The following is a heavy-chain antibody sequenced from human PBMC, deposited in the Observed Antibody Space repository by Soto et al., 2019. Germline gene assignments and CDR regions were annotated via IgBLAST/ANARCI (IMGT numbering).Heavy chain of an antibody. CDR1: GGSFSGYY. D-gene: IGHD6-6*01. CDR3: ARGSSIAARDFDY. CDR2: INHSGST. V-gene: IGHV4-34*01. Sequence: KLRETLSLTCAVYGGSFSGYYWSWIRQPPGKGLEWIGEINHSGSTSYNPSLKSRVTISVDTSKNQFSLKLSSVTAADTAVYYCARGSSIAARDFDYWGQGTLVTVSS. J-gene: IGHJ4*02.